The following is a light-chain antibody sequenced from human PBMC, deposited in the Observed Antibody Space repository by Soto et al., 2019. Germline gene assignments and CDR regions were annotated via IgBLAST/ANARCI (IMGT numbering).Light chain of an antibody. Sequence: EIVLTQSPATLSLSPGERATLSCRASQSVSSYLAWYQQKPGQAPRLLIYPASNRATGIPARFSGSGSGTDFTLTISSLEPEDFAVYYCQQRSNWPPITFGQGTRLEIK. J-gene: IGKJ5*01. CDR1: QSVSSY. CDR2: PAS. V-gene: IGKV3-11*01. CDR3: QQRSNWPPIT.